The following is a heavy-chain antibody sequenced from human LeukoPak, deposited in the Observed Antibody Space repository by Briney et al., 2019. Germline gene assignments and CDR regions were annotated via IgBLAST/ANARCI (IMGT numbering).Heavy chain of an antibody. CDR3: ARDRRGSFYTFDL. Sequence: SETLSLTCSVSGASMNGYFWNWVRQTPEKGLEWSGYVSHTGATTSNPTLKSRVSITIDTSKSQISLTMTSVTAADSALYYCARDRRGSFYTFDLWGPGTIVSVS. D-gene: IGHD1-26*01. CDR2: VSHTGAT. J-gene: IGHJ3*01. CDR1: GASMNGYF. V-gene: IGHV4-59*01.